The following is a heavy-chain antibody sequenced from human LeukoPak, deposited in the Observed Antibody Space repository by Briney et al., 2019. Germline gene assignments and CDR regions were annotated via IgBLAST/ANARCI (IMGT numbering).Heavy chain of an antibody. CDR2: INPRGGST. V-gene: IGHV1-46*01. Sequence: ASVKVSCKASGYTFIDYDMHWVRQAPGQGLEWMGIINPRGGSTIYAQDFQGRVTLTRDTSTSTVYMELSSLRSEDTAVYYCARRYYDNSGHSYGYYFDYWGQGTLVTVSS. CDR3: ARRYYDNSGHSYGYYFDY. D-gene: IGHD3-22*01. CDR1: GYTFIDYD. J-gene: IGHJ4*02.